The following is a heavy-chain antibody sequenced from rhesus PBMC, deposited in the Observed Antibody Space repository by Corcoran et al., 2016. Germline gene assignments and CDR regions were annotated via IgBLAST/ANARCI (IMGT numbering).Heavy chain of an antibody. J-gene: IGHJ4*01. CDR2: IGGSSGST. V-gene: IGHV4-127*01. D-gene: IGHD3-28*01. CDR1: GYSLSRGFG. CDR3: ARGSNTFIVVIADY. Sequence: QVQLQESGPGLVKPSATLSLPCAVSGYSLSRGFGWRWIRPPPGKWLEWFGCIGGSSGSTNYNPSLKSRVTMSADTSKNQFSLKLNSLAAADTAVYYCARGSNTFIVVIADYWGQGVLVTVSS.